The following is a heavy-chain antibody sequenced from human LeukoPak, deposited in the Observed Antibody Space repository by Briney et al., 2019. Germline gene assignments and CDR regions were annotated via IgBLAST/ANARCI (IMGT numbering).Heavy chain of an antibody. CDR2: ISGGGDNT. CDR3: ANHCSGTTCYIEY. D-gene: IGHD2-2*02. V-gene: IGHV3-23*01. J-gene: IGHJ4*02. CDR1: GFTFSSYA. Sequence: GGSLRLSCAASGFTFSSYAMSWVRQAPGKGLEWVSTISGGGDNTYYADSVKGRFTISRDNSKNTLYLQMKSLRAEDTAVYYCANHCSGTTCYIEYWGQGTLVTVSS.